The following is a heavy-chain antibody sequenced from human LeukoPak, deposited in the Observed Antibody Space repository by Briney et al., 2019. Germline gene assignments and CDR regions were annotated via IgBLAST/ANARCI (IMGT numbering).Heavy chain of an antibody. V-gene: IGHV3-23*01. D-gene: IGHD6-19*01. CDR2: ISGSGGGT. CDR1: GFTFSSYA. Sequence: GGSLRLSCAASGFTFSSYAMSWVRQAPGKGLEWVSAISGSGGGTYNADSVKGRFTISRDNSKNTLYLQMNSLRAEDTAMYYCARDLGFSRPMKREALAGIFDYWGQGTLVTVSS. J-gene: IGHJ4*02. CDR3: ARDLGFSRPMKREALAGIFDY.